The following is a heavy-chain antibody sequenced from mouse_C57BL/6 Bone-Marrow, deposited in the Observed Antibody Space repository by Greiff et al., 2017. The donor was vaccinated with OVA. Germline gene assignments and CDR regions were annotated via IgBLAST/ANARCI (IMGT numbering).Heavy chain of an antibody. CDR3: ARFLIYYDPSTMDY. D-gene: IGHD2-4*01. CDR1: GYTFTSYW. CDR2: IDPSDSYT. V-gene: IGHV1-50*01. Sequence: QVQLKQPGAELVKPGASVKLSCKASGYTFTSYWMQWIKQRPGQGLEWIGEIDPSDSYTNYNQKFKGKATLTVDTSSSTAYMQLSSLTSEDSAVYYCARFLIYYDPSTMDYWGQGTSVTVSS. J-gene: IGHJ4*01.